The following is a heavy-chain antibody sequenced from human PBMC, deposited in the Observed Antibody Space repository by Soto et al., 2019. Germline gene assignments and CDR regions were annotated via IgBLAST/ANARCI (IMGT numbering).Heavy chain of an antibody. V-gene: IGHV1-2*02. Sequence: QVQVVQSGAEVKKPGASVKVSCKASGYTFTGYYMHWVRQAPGQGLEWMGWINPNSAVTKYAQKFQGRVTMTRDTSINTVDMELRRLRSDDTDVYFCARGGRGDMVTFGGGIGVPFHIWGQGTMVTVSS. CDR3: ARGGRGDMVTFGGGIGVPFHI. CDR1: GYTFTGYY. CDR2: INPNSAVT. D-gene: IGHD3-16*02. J-gene: IGHJ3*02.